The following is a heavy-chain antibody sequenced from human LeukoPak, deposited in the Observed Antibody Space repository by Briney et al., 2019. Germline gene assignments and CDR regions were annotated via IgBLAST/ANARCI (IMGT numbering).Heavy chain of an antibody. V-gene: IGHV3-23*01. D-gene: IGHD3-9*01. CDR1: GFTFSNYA. CDR3: VKWGDYDVLTGYYYPDY. Sequence: PGASLRLSCAASGFTFSNYAMSWVRQAPGKGLEWVSAITGSGGGTYYADSVKGRFTISRENSKNTLHLQVNSLRAEDTAVYYCVKWGDYDVLTGYYYPDYWGQGSLVTVSS. J-gene: IGHJ4*02. CDR2: ITGSGGGT.